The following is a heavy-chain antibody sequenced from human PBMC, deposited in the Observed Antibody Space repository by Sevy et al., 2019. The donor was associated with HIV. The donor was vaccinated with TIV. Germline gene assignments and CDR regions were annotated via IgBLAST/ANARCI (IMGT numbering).Heavy chain of an antibody. V-gene: IGHV3-7*01. Sequence: GSLRLSCAASGFTFGSYWMTWVRQAPGKGLEWVANIKEDGSGRFYVDSVRGRFTVSRDNAKKTRYLQMNNLRGEDTALYYCARLYSSSSGRGLDNWGQGALVTVSS. CDR3: ARLYSSSSGRGLDN. CDR2: IKEDGSGR. D-gene: IGHD6-6*01. CDR1: GFTFGSYW. J-gene: IGHJ4*02.